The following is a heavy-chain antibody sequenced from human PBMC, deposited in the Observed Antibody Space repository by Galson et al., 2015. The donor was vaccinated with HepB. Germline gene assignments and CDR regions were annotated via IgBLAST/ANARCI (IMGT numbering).Heavy chain of an antibody. CDR1: GYTLTELS. CDR2: FDPEDGET. V-gene: IGHV1-24*01. D-gene: IGHD3-22*01. CDR3: ATGAGIVVVTSPDACDI. Sequence: SVKVSCKVSGYTLTELSMHWVRQAPGKGLEWMGGFDPEDGETIYAQKFQGRVTMTEDTSTDTAYMELSSLRSEDTAVYYCATGAGIVVVTSPDACDIWGQGTMVTVSS. J-gene: IGHJ3*02.